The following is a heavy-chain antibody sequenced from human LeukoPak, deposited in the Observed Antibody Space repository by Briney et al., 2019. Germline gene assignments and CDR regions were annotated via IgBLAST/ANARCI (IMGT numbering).Heavy chain of an antibody. Sequence: ASVKVSCKASGYTLTGYYMHWVRQAPGQGLEWMGWINPNSGGTNYAQKFQGRVTMTRDTSISTAYMELSRLRSDDTAVYYCARVISGSSTYFDYWGQGTLVTVSS. J-gene: IGHJ4*02. CDR1: GYTLTGYY. D-gene: IGHD1-26*01. V-gene: IGHV1-2*02. CDR3: ARVISGSSTYFDY. CDR2: INPNSGGT.